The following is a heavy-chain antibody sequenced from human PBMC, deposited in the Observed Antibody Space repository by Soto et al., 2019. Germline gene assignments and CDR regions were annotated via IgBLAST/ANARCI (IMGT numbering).Heavy chain of an antibody. CDR2: IIPIFGTA. CDR3: ARDLKRYYDSSGYGYYYYGMDV. V-gene: IGHV1-69*01. D-gene: IGHD3-22*01. CDR1: GGTFSSYA. J-gene: IGHJ6*02. Sequence: QVQLVQSGAEVKKPGSSVKVSCKASGGTFSSYAISWVRQAPGQGLEWMGGIIPIFGTANYAQKFQGRVTITADGSTSTAYMELSSLRSEDTAVYYCARDLKRYYDSSGYGYYYYGMDVWGQGTTVTVSS.